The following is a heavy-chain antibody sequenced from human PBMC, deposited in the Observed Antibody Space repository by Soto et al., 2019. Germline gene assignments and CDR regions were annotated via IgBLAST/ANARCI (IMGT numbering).Heavy chain of an antibody. CDR2: ISYDGSNK. CDR1: GFTFSSYA. V-gene: IGHV3-30-3*01. CDR3: ARDTLRTYYDFWSGPATYYYGMDV. Sequence: GGSLSLSCAASGFTFSSYAMHWVRQAPGKGLEWVAVISYDGSNKYYADSVKGRFTISRDNSKNTLYLQMNSLRAEDTAVYYCARDTLRTYYDFWSGPATYYYGMDVWGQGTTVTVSS. D-gene: IGHD3-3*01. J-gene: IGHJ6*02.